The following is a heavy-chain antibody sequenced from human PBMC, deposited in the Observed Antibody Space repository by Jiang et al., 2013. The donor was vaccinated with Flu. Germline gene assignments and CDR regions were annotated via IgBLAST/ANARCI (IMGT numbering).Heavy chain of an antibody. J-gene: IGHJ4*02. D-gene: IGHD7-27*01. CDR3: AKAAFWGSDMAAFGY. V-gene: IGHV3-23*01. Sequence: QLLESGGGVVQPGRSLRLSCAASGFTFSSYAMSWVRQAPGKGLEWVSAISGSGGSTYYADSVKGRFTISRDNSKNTLYLQMNSLRAEDTAVYYCAKAAFWGSDMAAFGYWGQGTLVTVSS. CDR2: ISGSGGST. CDR1: GFTFSSYA.